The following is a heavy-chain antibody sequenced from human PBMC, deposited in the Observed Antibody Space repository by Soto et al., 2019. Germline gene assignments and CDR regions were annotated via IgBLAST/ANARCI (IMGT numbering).Heavy chain of an antibody. D-gene: IGHD3-22*01. CDR1: GCTFTSYS. CDR3: ARDPYLRYLITMIVPGGMDV. Sequence: GASVKVSRKASGCTFTSYSMHLGRQAPRQKVEWMGWINAGNGNTKYSQKFQGRVTITRDTSASTAYMELSSLRSEDTAVYYCARDPYLRYLITMIVPGGMDVWGQGTTVTVSS. V-gene: IGHV1-3*01. CDR2: INAGNGNT. J-gene: IGHJ6*02.